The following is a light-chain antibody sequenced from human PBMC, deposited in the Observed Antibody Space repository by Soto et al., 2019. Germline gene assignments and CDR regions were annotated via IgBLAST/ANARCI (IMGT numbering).Light chain of an antibody. CDR3: QQYSDSPLT. CDR2: GAS. CDR1: QSVSNNY. Sequence: EIVLTHSPGTLSLSPGERATLSCRASQSVSNNYLAWYQQKPGQAPRLVIYGASSRATGIPDRFSATGSGTDFTLTISRPEPEDFAVYFCQQYSDSPLTFGQGTKVEIK. V-gene: IGKV3-20*01. J-gene: IGKJ1*01.